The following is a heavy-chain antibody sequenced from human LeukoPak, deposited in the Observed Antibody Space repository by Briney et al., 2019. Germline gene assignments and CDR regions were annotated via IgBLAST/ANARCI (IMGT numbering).Heavy chain of an antibody. CDR2: INPNSGGT. Sequence: ASVKVSCKASGYTFTGYYMHWVRQAPGQGLEWMGWINPNSGGTNYAQKFQGRVTMTRDMSTSTVYMELSSLRSEDTAVYYCARDNGITGTSSWFDPWGQGTLVTVSS. CDR3: ARDNGITGTSSWFDP. D-gene: IGHD1-20*01. V-gene: IGHV1-2*02. CDR1: GYTFTGYY. J-gene: IGHJ5*02.